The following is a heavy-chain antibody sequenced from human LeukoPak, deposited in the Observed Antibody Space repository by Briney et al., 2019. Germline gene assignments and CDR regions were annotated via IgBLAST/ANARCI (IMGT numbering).Heavy chain of an antibody. CDR3: AREKYYGSGSYRFDY. Sequence: SVKVSCKASGGTFSSYAISWVRQAPGQGLEWVGRIIPIFGTANYAQKFQGRVTITTDESTSTAYMELSSLRSEDTAVYYCAREKYYGSGSYRFDYWGREPWSPSPQ. V-gene: IGHV1-69*05. CDR2: IIPIFGTA. J-gene: IGHJ4*02. CDR1: GGTFSSYA. D-gene: IGHD3-10*01.